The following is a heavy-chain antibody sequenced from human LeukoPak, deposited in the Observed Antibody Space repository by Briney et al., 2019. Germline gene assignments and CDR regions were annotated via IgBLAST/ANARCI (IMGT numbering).Heavy chain of an antibody. J-gene: IGHJ4*02. D-gene: IGHD3-10*01. Sequence: GGSLRLSCAASGFTFSSYGMHWVRQAPGKELEWVSYITSSGSPIFYADSVKGRFTVSRDNAKNSLYLQMNSLRAEDTAVYYCARVSGSGSYYYDFWGQGTLVTVSS. CDR2: ITSSGSPI. CDR1: GFTFSSYG. CDR3: ARVSGSGSYYYDF. V-gene: IGHV3-48*04.